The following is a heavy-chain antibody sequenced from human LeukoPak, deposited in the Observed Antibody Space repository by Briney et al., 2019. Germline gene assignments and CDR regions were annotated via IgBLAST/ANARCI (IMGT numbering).Heavy chain of an antibody. J-gene: IGHJ5*02. CDR3: AKPISGGLAVTAHLFSP. V-gene: IGHV3-23*01. D-gene: IGHD6-19*01. Sequence: GGSLTPSCEASGFAFSFFAISWLRQAPGKGLEWVSTINANSGTRSYAASVRGRFTISRDNSKNTLYLQLNTLRADDTAVYYCAKPISGGLAVTAHLFSPWGQGTLVVVSS. CDR1: GFAFSFFA. CDR2: INANSGTR.